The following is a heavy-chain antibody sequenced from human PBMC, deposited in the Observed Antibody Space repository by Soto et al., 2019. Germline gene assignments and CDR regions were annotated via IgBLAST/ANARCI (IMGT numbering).Heavy chain of an antibody. CDR1: GFTFSSYW. Sequence: EVQLVESGGGLVQPGGSLRLSCAASGFTFSSYWMSWVRQAPGKGLEWVANIKQDGSEDYFVDSVKGRFTISRENAKSSLYLQMNSLRAEDTAMYSCARALITIFGVVADPSFDYWRQGTLVTVSS. CDR2: IKQDGSED. J-gene: IGHJ4*02. V-gene: IGHV3-7*01. D-gene: IGHD3-3*01. CDR3: ARALITIFGVVADPSFDY.